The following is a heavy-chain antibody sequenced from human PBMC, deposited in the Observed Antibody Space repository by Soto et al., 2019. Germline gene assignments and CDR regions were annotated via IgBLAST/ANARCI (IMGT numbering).Heavy chain of an antibody. CDR3: ARDNGGFGESPRTWFDP. V-gene: IGHV4-31*03. CDR1: GGSISSGGYY. J-gene: IGHJ5*02. D-gene: IGHD3-10*01. Sequence: QVQLQESGPGLVKPSQTLSLTCSVSGGSISSGGYYWSWIRQHPGKGLEWIGYIYYRGSTYYNPTLKSRVTIPVDTSKNQFSLKLSSVTAADTAVYYCARDNGGFGESPRTWFDPWGQGTLVTVSS. CDR2: IYYRGST.